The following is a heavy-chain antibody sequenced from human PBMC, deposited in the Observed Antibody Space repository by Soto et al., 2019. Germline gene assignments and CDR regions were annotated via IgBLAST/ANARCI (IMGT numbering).Heavy chain of an antibody. D-gene: IGHD3-22*01. CDR2: IYYSGST. V-gene: IGHV4-30-4*01. CDR1: GGSISSGDYY. CDR3: ARAREYYDSSGHFDY. J-gene: IGHJ4*02. Sequence: SETLSLTCTVSGGSISSGDYYWSWIRQPPGKGLEWIGYIYYSGSTYYNPSLKSRVTISVDTSKNQFSLKLSSVTAADTAVYYCARAREYYDSSGHFDYRGQIPLVTVST.